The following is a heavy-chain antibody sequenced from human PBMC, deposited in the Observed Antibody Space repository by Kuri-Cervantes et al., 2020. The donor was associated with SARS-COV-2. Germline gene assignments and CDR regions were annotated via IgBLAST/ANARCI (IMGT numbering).Heavy chain of an antibody. J-gene: IGHJ6*02. V-gene: IGHV4-34*01. CDR3: ARGGRIAVAGILLPLYYDGMDV. D-gene: IGHD6-19*01. CDR2: INHSGST. CDR1: GGSFSGYY. Sequence: SETLSLTCAVYGGSFSGYYWSWIRQPPGKGLEWIGGINHSGSTNYNPSLKSRVTISVDTSKNQFSLKLSSVTAADTAVYYCARGGRIAVAGILLPLYYDGMDVWGQGTRVTVSS.